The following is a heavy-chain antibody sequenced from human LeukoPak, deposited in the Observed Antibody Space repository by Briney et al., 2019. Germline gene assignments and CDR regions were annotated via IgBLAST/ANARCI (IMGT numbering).Heavy chain of an antibody. J-gene: IGHJ4*02. CDR2: ISSSGSTI. D-gene: IGHD4/OR15-4a*01. CDR1: GFSVSASY. V-gene: IGHV3-11*01. CDR3: ARRAGAYSHPYDY. Sequence: GGSLRLSCAASGFSVSASYMSWVRQAPGKGLEWVSYISSSGSTIYYADSVKGRFTISRDNSKNTLYLQMNSLRAEDTAVYYCARRAGAYSHPYDYWGQGTLVTVSS.